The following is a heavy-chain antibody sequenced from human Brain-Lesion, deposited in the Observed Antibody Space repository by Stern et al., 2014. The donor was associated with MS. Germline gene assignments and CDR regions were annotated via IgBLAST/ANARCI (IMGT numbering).Heavy chain of an antibody. J-gene: IGHJ4*02. V-gene: IGHV4-61*02. CDR3: ASGYRIFDY. CDR1: GGSISSGSDY. CDR2: IHPSGSA. Sequence: VQLVESGPGLVKPSQTLSLTCTVSGGSISSGSDYWSWIRQPVGKGLEWIGRIHPSGSAFYTPSLKSRFTISTDTSMTQFSLELNSATAADTAIYYCASGYRIFDYWGQGILVTVSS. D-gene: IGHD5-18*01.